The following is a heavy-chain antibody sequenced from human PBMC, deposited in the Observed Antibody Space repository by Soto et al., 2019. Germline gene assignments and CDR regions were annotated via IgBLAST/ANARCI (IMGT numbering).Heavy chain of an antibody. CDR1: GYSFNSVHF. CDR3: ADATPPGARFYGMDV. V-gene: IGHV4-38-2*01. D-gene: IGHD2-2*01. J-gene: IGHJ6*02. Sequence: PSETLSLTCVVSGYSFNSVHFWGWIRQPPGKGLQWIGSLSQNGGTYRNPSLRSRVTLSVDTSKNQFSLKLTSVTAADAAVYYCADATPPGARFYGMDVWGQGSTVNVSS. CDR2: LSQNGGT.